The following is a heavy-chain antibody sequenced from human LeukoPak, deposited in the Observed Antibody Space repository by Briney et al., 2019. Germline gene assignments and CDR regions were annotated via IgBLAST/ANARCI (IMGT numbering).Heavy chain of an antibody. J-gene: IGHJ3*02. D-gene: IGHD2-15*01. V-gene: IGHV4-39*01. Sequence: SGTLSLTCTVSGGSISSRSYYWGWIRQPPGKGLEWIGSIHYSGSTYYNPSLKSRLTISVDTSKNQFSLKLSSVTAADTAVYYCARLYCSGGNCYGAFDIWGQGTMVTVSS. CDR3: ARLYCSGGNCYGAFDI. CDR2: IHYSGST. CDR1: GGSISSRSYY.